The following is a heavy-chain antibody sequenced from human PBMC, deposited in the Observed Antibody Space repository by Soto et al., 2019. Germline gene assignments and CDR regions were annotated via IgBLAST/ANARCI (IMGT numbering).Heavy chain of an antibody. D-gene: IGHD3-10*01. CDR3: ARTPPYYYGSGSYLHPADYFDY. CDR1: GGSFSGYY. CDR2: INHSGST. V-gene: IGHV4-34*01. Sequence: SETLSLTCAVYGGSFSGYYWSWIRQPPGKGLEWIGEINHSGSTNYNPSLKSRVTISVDTSKNQFSLKLSSVTAADTAVYYCARTPPYYYGSGSYLHPADYFDYWGQGTLVTVPQ. J-gene: IGHJ4*02.